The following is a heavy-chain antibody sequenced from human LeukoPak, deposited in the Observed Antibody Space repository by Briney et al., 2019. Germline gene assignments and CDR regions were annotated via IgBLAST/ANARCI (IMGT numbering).Heavy chain of an antibody. Sequence: GGSLRLSCAASGFTFRAYWMSWVRQAPGKGLEWVANINRDGSEKDYVDSVKGRFTISRDNARNSLYLQMNTLRAEDTAVYFCARLRYTYGKNFDYWGQGALVTVSS. D-gene: IGHD5-18*01. CDR2: INRDGSEK. CDR3: ARLRYTYGKNFDY. CDR1: GFTFRAYW. J-gene: IGHJ4*02. V-gene: IGHV3-7*01.